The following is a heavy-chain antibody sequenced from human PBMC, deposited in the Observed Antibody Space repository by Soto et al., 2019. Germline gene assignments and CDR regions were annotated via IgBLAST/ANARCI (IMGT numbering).Heavy chain of an antibody. V-gene: IGHV1-69*01. D-gene: IGHD6-13*01. Sequence: YSKTAWGPFRRYIRLLFVQEETQGLEWMGGIIPIFGTANYAQKFQGRVTITADESTSTAYMELSSLRSEDTAVYYCAREVWSEEIAAAGGVDYWGQGILVTFSS. J-gene: IGHJ4*02. CDR3: AREVWSEEIAAAGGVDY. CDR1: WGPFRRYI. CDR2: IIPIFGTA.